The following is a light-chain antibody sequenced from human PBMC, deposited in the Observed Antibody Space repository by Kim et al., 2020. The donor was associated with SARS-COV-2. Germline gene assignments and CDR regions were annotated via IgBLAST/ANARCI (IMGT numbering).Light chain of an antibody. J-gene: IGLJ1*01. Sequence: QSITSSCTGTSSDVGAYNYVSWYQHHPGKAPKLLIFDVNNRTSGISNRFSGCKSGNTASLTISGLQAEDEADYYCSSYATTRSYVFGTGTKVTVL. CDR3: SSYATTRSYV. CDR2: DVN. CDR1: SSDVGAYNY. V-gene: IGLV2-14*03.